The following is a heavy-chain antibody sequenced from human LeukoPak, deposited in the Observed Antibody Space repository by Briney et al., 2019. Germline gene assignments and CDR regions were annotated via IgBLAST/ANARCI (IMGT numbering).Heavy chain of an antibody. V-gene: IGHV3-23*01. J-gene: IGHJ4*02. D-gene: IGHD1-26*01. CDR1: GLTFSSYG. CDR3: ARLGSYLDY. Sequence: GGSLRLSCEASGLTFSSYGMSWVRQAPGKGLQWVSAITGDGTTTYYADSVKGRFTISRDNAKNSLYLQMNSLRAEDTAVYYCARLGSYLDYWGQGTLVTVSS. CDR2: ITGDGTTT.